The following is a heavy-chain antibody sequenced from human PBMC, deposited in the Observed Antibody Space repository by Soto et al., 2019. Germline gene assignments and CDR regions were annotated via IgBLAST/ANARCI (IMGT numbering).Heavy chain of an antibody. CDR2: ISSSSSTI. D-gene: IGHD3-22*01. Sequence: GGSLRLSCAASGFTFSSYSMNWVRQAPGKGLEWVSYISSSSSTIYYADSVKGRFTISRDNAKNSLYLQMNSLRDEDTAVYYCAINRIFYYDSSGYYFDYWGQGTLVTVSS. V-gene: IGHV3-48*02. J-gene: IGHJ4*02. CDR3: AINRIFYYDSSGYYFDY. CDR1: GFTFSSYS.